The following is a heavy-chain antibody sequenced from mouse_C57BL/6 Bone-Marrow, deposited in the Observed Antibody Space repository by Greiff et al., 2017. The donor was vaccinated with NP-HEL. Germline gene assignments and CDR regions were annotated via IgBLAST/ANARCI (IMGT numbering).Heavy chain of an antibody. CDR3: ARHESHYYGSSYLDY. D-gene: IGHD1-1*01. CDR1: GYTFTEYT. CDR2: FYPGSGSI. V-gene: IGHV1-62-2*01. J-gene: IGHJ2*01. Sequence: VQRVESGAELVKPGASVKLSCKASGYTFTEYTIHWVKQRSGQGLEWIGWFYPGSGSIKYNEKFKDKATLTADKSSSTVYMELSRLTSEDSAVYFCARHESHYYGSSYLDYWGQGTTLTVSS.